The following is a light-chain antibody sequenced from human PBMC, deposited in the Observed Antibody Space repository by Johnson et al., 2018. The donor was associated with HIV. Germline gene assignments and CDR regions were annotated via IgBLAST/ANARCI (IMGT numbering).Light chain of an antibody. CDR1: NSNIGNNY. CDR3: GTWDSSLSGV. J-gene: IGLJ1*01. CDR2: DNN. V-gene: IGLV1-51*01. Sequence: QSVLTQPPSVSAAPGQKVTISCSGSNSNIGNNYVSWYQQLPGTAPKLLIYDNNKRPSGIPDRFSGSKSGTSATLGITGLRTGDAANYYCGTWDSSLSGVFGTGTKVSVL.